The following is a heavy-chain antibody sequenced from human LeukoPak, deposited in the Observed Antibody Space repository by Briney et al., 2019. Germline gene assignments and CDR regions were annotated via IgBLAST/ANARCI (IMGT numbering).Heavy chain of an antibody. CDR3: ARGQGFLEWSYYYYYYGMDV. Sequence: GGSLRLSCAASGFTVSSNYMSWVRQAPGKGLEWVSVIYSGGSTYYADSVKGRFTISRDNSKNTLYLQMNSLRAEDTAVYYCARGQGFLEWSYYYYYYGMDVWGQGTTVTVSS. V-gene: IGHV3-66*01. CDR1: GFTVSSNY. CDR2: IYSGGST. D-gene: IGHD3-3*01. J-gene: IGHJ6*02.